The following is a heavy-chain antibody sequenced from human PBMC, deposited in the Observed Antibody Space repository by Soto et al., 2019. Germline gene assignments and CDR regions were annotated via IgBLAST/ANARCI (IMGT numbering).Heavy chain of an antibody. D-gene: IGHD6-13*01. V-gene: IGHV4-4*02. Sequence: SETLSLTCAVSGGSISSSNWWSWVRQPPGKGLEWIGEIYHSGGTNYNPSLKSRVTISVDKSKNQFSLKLSSVTAADTAVYYCARNSIAAAGMASFDYWGQGTLVTVSS. CDR1: GGSISSSNW. CDR3: ARNSIAAAGMASFDY. J-gene: IGHJ4*02. CDR2: IYHSGGT.